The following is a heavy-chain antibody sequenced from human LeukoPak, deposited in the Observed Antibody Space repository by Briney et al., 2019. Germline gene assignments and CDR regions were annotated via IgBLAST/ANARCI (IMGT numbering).Heavy chain of an antibody. Sequence: GGSLRLSCAASGFTFRSYGMHWVRQAPGKGLEWVAVIWYGGSNKYYADSVKGRFTISRDNSKNTLYLQMNSLRAEDTAVYYCAKDQGFDGGNSDDDAFDIWGQGTMVTVSS. D-gene: IGHD4-23*01. J-gene: IGHJ3*02. CDR1: GFTFRSYG. CDR2: IWYGGSNK. CDR3: AKDQGFDGGNSDDDAFDI. V-gene: IGHV3-30*02.